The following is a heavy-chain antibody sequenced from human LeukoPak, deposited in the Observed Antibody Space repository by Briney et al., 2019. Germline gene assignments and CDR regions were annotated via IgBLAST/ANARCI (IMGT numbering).Heavy chain of an antibody. D-gene: IGHD3-22*01. J-gene: IGHJ4*02. CDR3: AKGSYYDSSGSFYFDY. CDR1: GFTSSAYD. Sequence: GSLRLSCAASGFTSSAYDMHWVRQITGGGLEWVSTSGTVGDTFYSDSVKGRFTISRDNSKNTLYVQVNSLGTEDTAAYYCAKGSYYDSSGSFYFDYWGQGTLVTVSS. CDR2: SGTVGDT. V-gene: IGHV3-13*04.